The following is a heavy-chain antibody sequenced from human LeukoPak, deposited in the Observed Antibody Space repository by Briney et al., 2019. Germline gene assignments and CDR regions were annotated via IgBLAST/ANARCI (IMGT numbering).Heavy chain of an antibody. CDR3: ARDTGSSGWYPDGMDV. CDR2: ISSSGGII. J-gene: IGHJ6*02. D-gene: IGHD6-19*01. V-gene: IGHV3-48*04. CDR1: GFTFSSYG. Sequence: GGSLRLSCAASGFTFSSYGMHWVRQAPGKGLEWVSYISSSGGIIYYADSAKGRFTISRENGMNALYLQMNSLRVEDTAVYYCARDTGSSGWYPDGMDVWGQGTTVTVSS.